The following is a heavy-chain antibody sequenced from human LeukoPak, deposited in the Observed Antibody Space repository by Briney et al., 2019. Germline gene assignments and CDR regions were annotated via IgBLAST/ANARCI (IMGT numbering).Heavy chain of an antibody. CDR2: IKQDGSEK. CDR3: AKAPDSGGYQGFDY. CDR1: GFTFSSYW. D-gene: IGHD2-15*01. Sequence: GGSLRLSCAASGFTFSSYWMSWVRQAPGKGLEWVANIKQDGSEKYYVDSVKGRFTISRDNAKNPLYLQMNSLRAEDMAFYYCAKAPDSGGYQGFDYWGQGTLVTVSS. J-gene: IGHJ4*02. V-gene: IGHV3-7*03.